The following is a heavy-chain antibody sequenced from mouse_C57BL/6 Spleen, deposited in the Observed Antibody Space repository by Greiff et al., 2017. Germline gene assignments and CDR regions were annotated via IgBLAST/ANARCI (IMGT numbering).Heavy chain of an antibody. CDR2: INPNNGGT. Sequence: EVKVVESGPELVKPGASVKISCKASGYTFTDYYMNWVKQSHGKSLEWIGDINPNNGGTSYNQKFKGKATLTVDKSSSTAYMELRSLTSEDSAVYYCARITTVVAPLDYWGQGTTLTVSS. CDR3: ARITTVVAPLDY. CDR1: GYTFTDYY. D-gene: IGHD1-1*01. V-gene: IGHV1-26*01. J-gene: IGHJ2*01.